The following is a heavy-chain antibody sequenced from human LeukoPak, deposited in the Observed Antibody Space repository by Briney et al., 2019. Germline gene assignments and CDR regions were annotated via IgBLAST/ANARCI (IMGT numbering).Heavy chain of an antibody. J-gene: IGHJ4*02. CDR3: ARENSGSYREFDY. CDR2: IYTSGST. CDR1: GGSISSYY. V-gene: IGHV4-4*07. Sequence: SETLSLTCTVSGGSISSYYWSWIRQPAGKGLEWIGRIYTSGSTNYNPSLKSQVTMSVDMSKNQFSLKLSSVTAADTAVFYCARENSGSYREFDYWGQGTLVTVSS. D-gene: IGHD1-26*01.